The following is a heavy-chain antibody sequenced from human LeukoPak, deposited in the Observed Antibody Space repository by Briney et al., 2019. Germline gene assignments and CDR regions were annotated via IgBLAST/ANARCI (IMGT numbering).Heavy chain of an antibody. V-gene: IGHV3-48*01. Sequence: PGGSLRLSCAASGFTFSTYSMNWVRQAPGKGLEWVSSISSSSSTIYYADSVKGRFTISRDNAKNSLYLHMNSLRAEDTAVYYCARDFLNYYYGGGSSWFDPWGQGTLVTVSS. J-gene: IGHJ5*02. D-gene: IGHD3-10*01. CDR1: GFTFSTYS. CDR2: ISSSSSTI. CDR3: ARDFLNYYYGGGSSWFDP.